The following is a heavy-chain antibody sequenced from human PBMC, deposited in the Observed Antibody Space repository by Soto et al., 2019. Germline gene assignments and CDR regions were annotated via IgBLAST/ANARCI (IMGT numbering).Heavy chain of an antibody. CDR1: GFSLSNAGLG. D-gene: IGHD6-13*01. CDR2: IFSNDEK. V-gene: IGHV2-26*04. J-gene: IGHJ5*02. CDR3: ASTYSTSWYWFAP. Sequence: QVTVKESGPVLVKPTETLTLTCTVSGFSLSNAGLGVSWIRQPPGKALEWLAHIFSNDEKSYSTSLKSRLTISKDNSKSQVVLIMTNMDPVDPATYYCASTYSTSWYWFAPWGQGTLVTVSS.